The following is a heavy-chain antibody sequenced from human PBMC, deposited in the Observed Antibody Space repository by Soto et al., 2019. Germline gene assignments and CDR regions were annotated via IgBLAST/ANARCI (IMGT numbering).Heavy chain of an antibody. Sequence: QVQLVQSGAEVKKPGSSVKVSCKASGGTFSSYAISWVRQAPGQGLEWMGGIIPIFGTANYAKKFQGRVTISADKSTSTAYMELSSVRSEDTAVYYCAVYCSDGSCRGDYYGMDVWGQGTTVTVSS. J-gene: IGHJ6*02. CDR3: AVYCSDGSCRGDYYGMDV. CDR2: IIPIFGTA. V-gene: IGHV1-69*06. CDR1: GGTFSSYA. D-gene: IGHD2-15*01.